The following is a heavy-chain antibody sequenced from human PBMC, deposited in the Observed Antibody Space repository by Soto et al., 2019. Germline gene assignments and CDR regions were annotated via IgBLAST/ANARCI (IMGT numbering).Heavy chain of an antibody. CDR2: MNPNSGNT. J-gene: IGHJ5*02. Sequence: ASVKVSFKASGYTFTSYDINWVRQATGQGLEWMGWMNPNSGNTGYAQKFQGRVTMTRNTSISTAYMELSSLRSEDTAVYYCARVATYINWSDPWGQGTLVTVSS. CDR3: ARVATYINWSDP. V-gene: IGHV1-8*01. CDR1: GYTFTSYD. D-gene: IGHD1-26*01.